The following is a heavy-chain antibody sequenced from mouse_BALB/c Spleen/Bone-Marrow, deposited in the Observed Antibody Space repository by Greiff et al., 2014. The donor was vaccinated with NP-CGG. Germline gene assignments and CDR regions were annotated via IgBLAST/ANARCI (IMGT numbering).Heavy chain of an antibody. J-gene: IGHJ3*01. CDR2: IYPGSGST. V-gene: IGHV1S22*01. Sequence: LQQSGSELVRPGASVKLSCKASGYTFTSYWMHWVKQRPGQGLEWIGNIYPGSGSTNYDEEFKSKAALTVDTSSSTAYMQLSSLTSEDSAVYYCTSLRLPYWGQGTLVTVSA. CDR3: TSLRLPY. CDR1: GYTFTSYW. D-gene: IGHD1-2*01.